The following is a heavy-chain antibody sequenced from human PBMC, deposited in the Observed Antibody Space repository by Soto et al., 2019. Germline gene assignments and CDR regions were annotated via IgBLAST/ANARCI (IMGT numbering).Heavy chain of an antibody. D-gene: IGHD5-12*01. Sequence: EVQLLESGGGRVQRGGSLRLSCAASGFTFTNYAMNWVRQTPGKGLEWVSAISGNGFSTYYADSVKGRFTIFRDNSRNTLELQMNSLRAEDTAVYYCAKAWSQSAYDSFYFVYWGQGTLVTVSS. CDR2: ISGNGFST. CDR3: AKAWSQSAYDSFYFVY. J-gene: IGHJ4*02. V-gene: IGHV3-23*01. CDR1: GFTFTNYA.